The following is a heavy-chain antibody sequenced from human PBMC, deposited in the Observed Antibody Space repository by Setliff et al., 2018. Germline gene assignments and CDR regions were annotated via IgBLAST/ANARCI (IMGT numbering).Heavy chain of an antibody. V-gene: IGHV4-39*01. Sequence: PSETLSLTCNVSGDSISSGTYFWAWIRQPPGKGLEWIGRIYYNGNTYYNRSLKSRVTISVDTSKNQFSLKLGSVTAAGTAMYYCARTGTYRYFDYWGQGALVTVSS. D-gene: IGHD1-1*01. J-gene: IGHJ4*02. CDR3: ARTGTYRYFDY. CDR2: IYYNGNT. CDR1: GDSISSGTYF.